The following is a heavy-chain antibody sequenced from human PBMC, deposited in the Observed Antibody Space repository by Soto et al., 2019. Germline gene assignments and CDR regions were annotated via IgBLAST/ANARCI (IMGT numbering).Heavy chain of an antibody. CDR2: FDPEDGET. Sequence: GASVKVSCKVSGYTLTELSMHWVRQAPGKGLEWMGGFDPEDGETIYAQKFQGRVTMTEDTSTDTAYMELSSLRSEDTAVYYCATTVVRGVIIDYYYGMDVWGQGTTVTVSS. D-gene: IGHD3-10*01. J-gene: IGHJ6*02. V-gene: IGHV1-24*01. CDR1: GYTLTELS. CDR3: ATTVVRGVIIDYYYGMDV.